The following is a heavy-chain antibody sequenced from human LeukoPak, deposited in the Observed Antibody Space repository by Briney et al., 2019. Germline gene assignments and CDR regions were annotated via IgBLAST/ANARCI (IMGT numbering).Heavy chain of an antibody. Sequence: GGSLRLSCAASGFTFSSYAMSWVRQAPGKGLEWVSGISGSGATTYYADSVKGRFTISRDNSKNTLYLQVNSLRAEDTAVYYCAKGGNLAAASDYFDYWGQGTLVTVSS. J-gene: IGHJ4*02. D-gene: IGHD6-13*01. CDR2: ISGSGATT. CDR1: GFTFSSYA. V-gene: IGHV3-23*01. CDR3: AKGGNLAAASDYFDY.